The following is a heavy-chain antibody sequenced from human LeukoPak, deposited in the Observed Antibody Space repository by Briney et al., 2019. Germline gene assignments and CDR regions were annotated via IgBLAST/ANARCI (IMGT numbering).Heavy chain of an antibody. Sequence: GGSLRLSCAASGFTFSSYAMHWVRQAPGKGLEWVAVISYDGSNKYYADSVKGRFTISRDNSKNTPYLQMNSLRAEDTAVYYCARDADGYFDYWGQGTLVTVSS. J-gene: IGHJ4*02. CDR2: ISYDGSNK. V-gene: IGHV3-30*04. CDR1: GFTFSSYA. CDR3: ARDADGYFDY.